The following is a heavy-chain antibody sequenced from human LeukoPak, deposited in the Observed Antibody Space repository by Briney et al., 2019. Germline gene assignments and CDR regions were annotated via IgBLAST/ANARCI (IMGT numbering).Heavy chain of an antibody. J-gene: IGHJ4*02. Sequence: GGSLRLSCAASGFTFSSYAMHWVRQAPGKGLEYVSVISSNGGLTYYADSLKGRFTISRDNSKNTLYPQMGSLRGEDTAVYYCAREALYDRPLDYWGQGTLVTVSS. CDR1: GFTFSSYA. V-gene: IGHV3-64*02. CDR3: AREALYDRPLDY. D-gene: IGHD2/OR15-2a*01. CDR2: ISSNGGLT.